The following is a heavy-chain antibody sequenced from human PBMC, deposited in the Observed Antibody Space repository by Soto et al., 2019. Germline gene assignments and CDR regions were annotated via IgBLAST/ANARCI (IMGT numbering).Heavy chain of an antibody. V-gene: IGHV3-53*02. CDR1: GFAVSHHY. J-gene: IGHJ6*02. CDR3: ARNSMMDV. CDR2: IRTTGST. Sequence: EVQLVETGGALIQPGGSLRLSCAASGFAVSHHYMNWVRHAPGKGLEWVSIIRTTGSTYYADSVKGRFTISRDNSKNTVSLEMNSLRVEDTAVYYCARNSMMDVWGQGTTVIVSS.